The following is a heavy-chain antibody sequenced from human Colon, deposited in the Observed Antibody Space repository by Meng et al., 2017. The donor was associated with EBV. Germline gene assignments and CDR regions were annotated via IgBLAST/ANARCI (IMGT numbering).Heavy chain of an antibody. D-gene: IGHD3-10*01. J-gene: IGHJ4*02. CDR1: GGSISSSHYY. Sequence: LTLAASGPALVKPSETLSLTFTVSGGSISSSHYYGGWVRQPPGKGLQCIGTIYHSGSTSYNPSLQSRVTMFVDTSKNQFSLMLTSVTATDTAVYYCARRRGGSGRDCWGQGTLVTVSS. CDR2: IYHSGST. V-gene: IGHV4-39*01. CDR3: ARRRGGSGRDC.